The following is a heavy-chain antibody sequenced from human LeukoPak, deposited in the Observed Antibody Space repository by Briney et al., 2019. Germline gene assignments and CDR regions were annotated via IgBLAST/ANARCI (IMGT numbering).Heavy chain of an antibody. CDR2: IKQDGSEK. V-gene: IGHV3-7*01. CDR1: GFTLSTYW. D-gene: IGHD6-13*01. Sequence: GGSLRLSCAVSGFTLSTYWMNWVRQAPGKGLEWVANIKQDGSEKYYVDSVKGRFTISRDNAKNSLYLQMNSLRAEDTAVYYCASPAHSSSWYRFDYWGQGTLVTVSS. CDR3: ASPAHSSSWYRFDY. J-gene: IGHJ4*02.